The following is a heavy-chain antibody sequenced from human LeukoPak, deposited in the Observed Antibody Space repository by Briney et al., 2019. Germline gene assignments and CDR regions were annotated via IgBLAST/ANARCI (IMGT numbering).Heavy chain of an antibody. V-gene: IGHV1-2*02. CDR1: RYTFTAYY. D-gene: IGHD6-6*01. Sequence: GASVKVSCKASRYTFTAYYMHWVRQAPGQRLEWMGWIIPNSGGTNYAQKFQGRVTMTRDTSINTAYMELSRLRSDDTAVYYCARESNIPAHPFDYWGQGSLVTVSP. J-gene: IGHJ4*02. CDR3: ARESNIPAHPFDY. CDR2: IIPNSGGT.